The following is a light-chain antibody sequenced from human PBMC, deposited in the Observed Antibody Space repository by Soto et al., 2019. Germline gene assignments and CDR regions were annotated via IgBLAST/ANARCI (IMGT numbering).Light chain of an antibody. CDR1: SSNIGFVT. Sequence: QSVLTQPPSASGAPGQRVTISCSGSSSNIGFVTVTWYQHLPGTAPKLLLFSYDQRPSGVPDRFSGSKSGTSASLAISGLQSEDEADYYCASWDDSLNGWVFGGGTKLTVL. V-gene: IGLV1-44*01. CDR2: SYD. J-gene: IGLJ3*02. CDR3: ASWDDSLNGWV.